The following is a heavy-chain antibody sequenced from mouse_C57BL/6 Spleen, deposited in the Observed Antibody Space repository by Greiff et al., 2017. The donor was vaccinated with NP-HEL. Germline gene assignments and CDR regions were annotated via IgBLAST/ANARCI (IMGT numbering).Heavy chain of an antibody. CDR2: INPSTGGT. V-gene: IGHV1-42*01. Sequence: VHVKQSGPELVKPGASVKISCKASGYSFTGYYMNWVKQSPEKSLEWIGEINPSTGGTTYNQKFKAKATLTVDKSSSTAYMQLKSLTSEDSAVYYCARHLYYDYDGFDYWGQGTTLTVSS. D-gene: IGHD2-4*01. CDR1: GYSFTGYY. J-gene: IGHJ2*01. CDR3: ARHLYYDYDGFDY.